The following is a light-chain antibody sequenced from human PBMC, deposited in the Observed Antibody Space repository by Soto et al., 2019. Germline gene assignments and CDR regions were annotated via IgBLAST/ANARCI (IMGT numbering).Light chain of an antibody. CDR2: GAS. CDR3: QQYNYRPLA. J-gene: IGKJ5*01. CDR1: QSVSGN. Sequence: DIVMTQSPSTLSVSPGERAALSCRASQSVSGNLAWYQQTPGQAPKLLIYGASTRATGIPSRFSGSGFGTEFNITISSLKSEDFAIYYCQQYNYRPLAFGQGTRLEIK. V-gene: IGKV3-15*01.